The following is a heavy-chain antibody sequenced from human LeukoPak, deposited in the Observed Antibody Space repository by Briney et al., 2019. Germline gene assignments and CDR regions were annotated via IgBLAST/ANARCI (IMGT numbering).Heavy chain of an antibody. D-gene: IGHD3-22*01. CDR2: IYTSGST. J-gene: IGHJ4*02. Sequence: SETLSLTCTVSGGSISSYYWSWIRQPAGKGLEWIGRIYTSGSTNYNPSLKSRVTMSVDTSKNQFSLKLSFVTAADTAVYYCAGKGDYYYDSSGYDYWGQGTLVTVSS. V-gene: IGHV4-4*07. CDR1: GGSISSYY. CDR3: AGKGDYYYDSSGYDY.